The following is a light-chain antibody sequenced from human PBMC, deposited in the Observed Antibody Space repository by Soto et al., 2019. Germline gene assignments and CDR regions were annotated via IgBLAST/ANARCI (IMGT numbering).Light chain of an antibody. CDR2: DAS. CDR1: QSVSSY. Sequence: EIVLTQSPATLSLSPGERATLSCRASQSVSSYLAWYQQKPGQAPRLLIYDASNRATGIPARFSGSGSGTDLTLTISSLEPEDFAVYYCQQSSNWPPLTFGGGNKVEIK. CDR3: QQSSNWPPLT. J-gene: IGKJ4*02. V-gene: IGKV3-11*01.